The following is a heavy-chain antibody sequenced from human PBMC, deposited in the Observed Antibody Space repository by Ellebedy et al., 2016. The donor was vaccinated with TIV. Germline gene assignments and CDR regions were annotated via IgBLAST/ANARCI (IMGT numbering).Heavy chain of an antibody. CDR2: IYHSGST. CDR3: ARGMREGYSSGWYTDY. CDR1: GGSISSSNW. V-gene: IGHV4-4*02. Sequence: GSLRLXXAVSGGSISSSNWWSWVRQPPGKGLEWIGEIYHSGSTNYNPSLKSRVTISVDTSKNQFSLKLSSVTAADTAVYYCARGMREGYSSGWYTDYWGQGTLVTVSS. D-gene: IGHD6-19*01. J-gene: IGHJ4*02.